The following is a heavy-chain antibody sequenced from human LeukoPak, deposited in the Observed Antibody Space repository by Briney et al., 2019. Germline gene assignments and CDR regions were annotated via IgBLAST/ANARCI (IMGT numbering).Heavy chain of an antibody. CDR1: GFTFSSYS. V-gene: IGHV3-21*01. Sequence: GGSLRLSCAASGFTFSSYSMNWVRQAPGKGLEWVSSISSSSSYIYYADSVKGRFTISRDNAENSLYLQMNSLRAEDTAVYYCARPIAAAGTWYFDYWGQGTLVTVSS. CDR2: ISSSSSYI. CDR3: ARPIAAAGTWYFDY. J-gene: IGHJ4*02. D-gene: IGHD6-13*01.